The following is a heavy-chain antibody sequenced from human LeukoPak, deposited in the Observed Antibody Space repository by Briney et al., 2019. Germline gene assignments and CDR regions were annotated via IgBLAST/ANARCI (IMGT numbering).Heavy chain of an antibody. J-gene: IGHJ4*02. CDR2: ISGSGGST. D-gene: IGHD3-22*01. CDR3: ARDEGSGNTMMPLDY. CDR1: GFTFSSYA. Sequence: PGGSLRLSCAASGFTFSSYAMSWVRQAPGKGLEWASAISGSGGSTYYADSVKGRFTISRGNAKNSLYLQMNSLRAEDTAVYYCARDEGSGNTMMPLDYWGQGTLVTVSS. V-gene: IGHV3-23*01.